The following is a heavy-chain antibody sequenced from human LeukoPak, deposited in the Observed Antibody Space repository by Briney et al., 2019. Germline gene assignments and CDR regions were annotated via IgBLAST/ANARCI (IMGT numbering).Heavy chain of an antibody. D-gene: IGHD6-13*01. J-gene: IGHJ4*02. CDR3: ARGQASPAAAGTALDY. CDR2: IISILGIA. V-gene: IGHV1-69*04. CDR1: GGTFSSYA. Sequence: SVKVSCKASGGTFSSYAISWVRQAPGQGLEWMGRIISILGIANYAQKFQGRVTITADKSTSTAYMELSNLRSEDTAVYYCARGQASPAAAGTALDYWGQGTLVTVSS.